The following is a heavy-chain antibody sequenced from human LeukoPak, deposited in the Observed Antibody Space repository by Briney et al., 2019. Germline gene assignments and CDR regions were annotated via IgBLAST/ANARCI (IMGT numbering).Heavy chain of an antibody. V-gene: IGHV4-61*02. CDR3: ARDHDGDYWYYFDY. Sequence: PSQTLSLTCTVSGGSISSGSYYWSWLRQPAGKGLEWIGRIYTSGSTNYNPSLKSRVTISVDTSKNQFSLKLSSVTAADTAVYYCARDHDGDYWYYFDYWGQGTLVTVSS. CDR1: GGSISSGSYY. CDR2: IYTSGST. D-gene: IGHD4-17*01. J-gene: IGHJ4*02.